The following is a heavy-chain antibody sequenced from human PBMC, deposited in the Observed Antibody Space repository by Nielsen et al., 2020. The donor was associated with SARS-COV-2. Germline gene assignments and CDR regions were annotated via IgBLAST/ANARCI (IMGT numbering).Heavy chain of an antibody. V-gene: IGHV3-30-3*01. CDR1: GFTFSSYA. D-gene: IGHD1-14*01. CDR3: ARAGKGGIRGAFDI. Sequence: GESLKISCAASGFTFSSYAMHWVRQAPGKGLEWVAVISSDGCNKYYADSVKGRFTISRDNSKNTLYLQMNSLRAEDTAVYYCARAGKGGIRGAFDIWGQGTMVTVSS. CDR2: ISSDGCNK. J-gene: IGHJ3*02.